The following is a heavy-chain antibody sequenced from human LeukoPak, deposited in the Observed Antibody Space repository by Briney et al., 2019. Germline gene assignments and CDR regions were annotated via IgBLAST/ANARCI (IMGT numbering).Heavy chain of an antibody. V-gene: IGHV4-59*01. CDR3: ARRPTYYFDY. Sequence: SGTLSLTCTASGGSISSYYLSWIRQPPGKGLEWIGYIYYSGSTNYNPSLKSRVTISIDTSKNQFSLKLSSVTAADTAVYYCARRPTYYFDYWGQGTLVTVSS. J-gene: IGHJ4*02. CDR2: IYYSGST. CDR1: GGSISSYY.